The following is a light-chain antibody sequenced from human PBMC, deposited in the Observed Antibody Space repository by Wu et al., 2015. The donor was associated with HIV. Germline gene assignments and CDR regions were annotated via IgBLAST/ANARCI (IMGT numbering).Light chain of an antibody. CDR2: GAS. Sequence: EIVLTQSPGTLSLSPGERATLSCRASQSISSNYLAWYQQKPGQAPRLLIYGASSRATGILDRFSGSGSGTDFTLSISRLEPEDFAVYYCQQYGSSQITFGQGTRLE. V-gene: IGKV3-20*01. CDR3: QQYGSSQIT. CDR1: QSISSNY. J-gene: IGKJ5*01.